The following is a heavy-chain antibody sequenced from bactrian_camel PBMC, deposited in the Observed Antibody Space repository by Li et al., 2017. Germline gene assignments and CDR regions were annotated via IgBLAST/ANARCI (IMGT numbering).Heavy chain of an antibody. V-gene: IGHV3S26*01. J-gene: IGHJ4*01. D-gene: IGHD3*01. Sequence: HVQLVESGGGSVQAGGSLRLSCAASGFDLNSYCMAWSRQGPGKDREEVANIDSAYGGGTRYADSVKGRFTISRDNAKNTLYLRMDNLKPEDTALYTCAAEDQAPWVMGWICNYNSWGQGTQVTVS. CDR3: AAEDQAPWVMGWICNYNS. CDR2: IDSAYGGGT. CDR1: GFDLNSYC.